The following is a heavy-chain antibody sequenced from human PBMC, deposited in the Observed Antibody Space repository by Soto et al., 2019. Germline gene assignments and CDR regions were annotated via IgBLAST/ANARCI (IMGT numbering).Heavy chain of an antibody. CDR2: ISGSGGST. D-gene: IGHD3-22*01. J-gene: IGHJ4*02. CDR3: AKDLDFYDSSGYPTWDY. CDR1: GFTFSRYA. V-gene: IGHV3-23*01. Sequence: PGGSLRLSCAASGFTFSRYAMSWVRQGPGKGLEWVSAISGSGGSTYYADSVKGRFTISRDNSKNTLYLQMNSLRAEDTAVYYCAKDLDFYDSSGYPTWDYWCQGPLVTVSS.